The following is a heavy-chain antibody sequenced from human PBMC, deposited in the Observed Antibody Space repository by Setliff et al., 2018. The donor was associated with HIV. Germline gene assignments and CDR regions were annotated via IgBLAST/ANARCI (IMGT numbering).Heavy chain of an antibody. CDR3: ARDLDPYFAMAV. CDR2: VGCWGTCT. Sequence: GGSLRLSCAVSGFTVNSCAMNWVRQPPGKGLEWVSNVGCWGTCTYFADSVKGRFTISADTSKNTLDLQMTRLSAEDTAVYYCARDLDPYFAMAVWGQRTTVTVSS. V-gene: IGHV3-23*01. CDR1: GFTVNSCA. J-gene: IGHJ6*02.